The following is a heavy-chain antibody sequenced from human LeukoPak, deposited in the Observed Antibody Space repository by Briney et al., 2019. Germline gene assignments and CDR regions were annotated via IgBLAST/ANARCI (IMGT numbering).Heavy chain of an antibody. CDR3: ARDWHYAMDV. Sequence: QPGGSLRPSCAASGFTFSRTWMYWVRQAPGKGLVWVSRINSDGSSTTYADSVKGRFTISRDNAKNTAYLQMNSLRGEGTAVYFCARDWHYAMDVWGQGTTVTVSS. J-gene: IGHJ6*02. V-gene: IGHV3-74*01. CDR2: INSDGSST. CDR1: GFTFSRTW.